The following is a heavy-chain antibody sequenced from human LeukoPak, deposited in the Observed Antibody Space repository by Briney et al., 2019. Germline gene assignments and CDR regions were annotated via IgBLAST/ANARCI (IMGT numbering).Heavy chain of an antibody. Sequence: GGSLRLSCAASGFTFSSHAMSWVRQAPGKGLEWVSTISGSGGRTYYADSVKGRFTISRDNSKNTLYLQMNSLRAEDTAVYYCAKGTLAAAGTRNWFDPWGQGTLVTVSS. J-gene: IGHJ5*02. V-gene: IGHV3-23*01. CDR3: AKGTLAAAGTRNWFDP. CDR1: GFTFSSHA. D-gene: IGHD6-13*01. CDR2: ISGSGGRT.